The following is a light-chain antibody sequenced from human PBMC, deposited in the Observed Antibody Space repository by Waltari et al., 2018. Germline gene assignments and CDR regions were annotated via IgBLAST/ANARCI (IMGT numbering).Light chain of an antibody. CDR1: SSDVGNYDL. J-gene: IGLJ1*01. CDR3: CSYAGLGIYV. CDR2: EVT. V-gene: IGLV2-23*02. Sequence: QSGLTHPASVSGSPGQSITMSSTGTSSDVGNYDLSSWYQQYPGKAPKLMVYEVTRRSSGVSDRFSGSKSGNTASLTIYGLQSEDEADYYCCSYAGLGIYVFGTGTKVTVL.